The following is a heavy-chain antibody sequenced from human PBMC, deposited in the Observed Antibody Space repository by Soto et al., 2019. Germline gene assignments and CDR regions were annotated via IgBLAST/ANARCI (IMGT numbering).Heavy chain of an antibody. J-gene: IGHJ6*02. Sequence: QVQLQQWGAGLLKPSETLSLTCAVYGGSFSGYYWSWIRQPPGKGLEWIGEINHSGSTNYNPSPKSRVTISGDTSKNHFSLKLSSVTAADTAVYYCARNPTGVYCSSTSCYTYYYYGMDVWGQGTTVTVSS. CDR1: GGSFSGYY. D-gene: IGHD2-2*01. V-gene: IGHV4-34*01. CDR3: ARNPTGVYCSSTSCYTYYYYGMDV. CDR2: INHSGST.